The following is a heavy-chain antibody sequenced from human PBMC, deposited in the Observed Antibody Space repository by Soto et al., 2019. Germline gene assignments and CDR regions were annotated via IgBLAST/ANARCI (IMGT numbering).Heavy chain of an antibody. V-gene: IGHV3-11*01. CDR3: ARDRSERYCSGGTCSSFWYFDL. J-gene: IGHJ2*01. CDR2: ISSSGSTI. D-gene: IGHD2-15*01. CDR1: GFTFSDYY. Sequence: PGGSLRLSCAASGFTFSDYYMSWIRQAPGKGLEWVAYISSSGSTIYYADSVKGRFTISRDNAKNSLYLQMNSLRAEDTAVYYCARDRSERYCSGGTCSSFWYFDLWGRGTLVTVSS.